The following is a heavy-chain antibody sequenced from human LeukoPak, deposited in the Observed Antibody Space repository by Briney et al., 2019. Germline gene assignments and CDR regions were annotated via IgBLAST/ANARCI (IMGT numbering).Heavy chain of an antibody. Sequence: PSETLSLTCTVSGGSISSYYWSWIRQPPGKGLEWIGYIYYSGSTNYNPSLKSRFTISVDTSKNKFSLKLSSVTAADTAVYYCAREVVDYSYWYFDLWGRGTLVTVSS. CDR2: IYYSGST. CDR1: GGSISSYY. D-gene: IGHD2-15*01. CDR3: AREVVDYSYWYFDL. J-gene: IGHJ2*01. V-gene: IGHV4-59*01.